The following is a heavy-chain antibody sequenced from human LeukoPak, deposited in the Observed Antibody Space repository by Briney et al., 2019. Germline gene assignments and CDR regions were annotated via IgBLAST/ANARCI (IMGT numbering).Heavy chain of an antibody. CDR1: GFTFSNYA. CDR2: ISASGDRT. J-gene: IGHJ4*02. D-gene: IGHD1-26*01. CDR3: AKGGSGAYYGIGY. V-gene: IGHV3-23*01. Sequence: SGGSLRLSCAASGFTFSNYAMTWVRQAPGNGLKWVSAISASGDRTYYADSVKGRFTISRDNSKNTLYLQMNSLRAKDTAVYYCAKGGSGAYYGIGYWGQGTLVTVSS.